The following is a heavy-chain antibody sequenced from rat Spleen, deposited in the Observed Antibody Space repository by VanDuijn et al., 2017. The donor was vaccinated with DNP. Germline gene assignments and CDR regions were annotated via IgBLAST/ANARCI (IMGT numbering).Heavy chain of an antibody. CDR1: GFIFSNYW. Sequence: EVQLVKSGGGPVQPGRSLKLSCVASGFIFSNYWMTWIRQAPGKGLEWVASISSTGDNTYYSDSVKGRFSLSRDNAKSTLYLQVSSLRSEDTATYYCTSNPHIRTAAPFDYWGQGVMVTVSS. J-gene: IGHJ2*01. D-gene: IGHD3-8*01. V-gene: IGHV5-31*01. CDR2: ISSTGDNT. CDR3: TSNPHIRTAAPFDY.